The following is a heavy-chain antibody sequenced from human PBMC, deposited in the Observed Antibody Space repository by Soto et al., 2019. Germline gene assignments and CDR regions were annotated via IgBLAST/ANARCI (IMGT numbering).Heavy chain of an antibody. J-gene: IGHJ5*01. Sequence: QITLKESGPTVVRPTQTLTLTCSFSGFSLTTSGVGVGWIRQPPGEALAWLALIYWKDDKPYSPFLRSRLTITKDTFKKQEGLKMTNRDPVDTATYYCAKGSSWYLRLNRFDSWGQGTLVTVSS. V-gene: IGHV2-5*01. D-gene: IGHD6-13*01. CDR2: IYWKDDK. CDR3: AKGSSWYLRLNRFDS. CDR1: GFSLTTSGVG.